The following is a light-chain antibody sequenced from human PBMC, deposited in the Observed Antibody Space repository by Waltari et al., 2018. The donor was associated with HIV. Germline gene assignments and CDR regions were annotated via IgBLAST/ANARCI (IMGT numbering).Light chain of an antibody. CDR2: WAS. J-gene: IGKJ1*01. V-gene: IGKV4-1*01. CDR3: QQYYSLPWT. CDR1: QSVLYSSNNKNY. Sequence: DIVMTQSPDSLAVSLGGRATINCKSSQSVLYSSNNKNYLVWYQKKPGQPPNVLIYWASTRESGVPDRCSGGGSGTDFTLTISSLQAEDVAVYYCQQYYSLPWTFGQGTKVEIK.